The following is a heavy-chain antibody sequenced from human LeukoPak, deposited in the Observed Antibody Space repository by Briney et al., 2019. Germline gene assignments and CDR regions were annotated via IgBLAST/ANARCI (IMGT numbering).Heavy chain of an antibody. D-gene: IGHD5-18*01. CDR3: ARRYTYGYPCFDY. CDR2: IYYSGST. CDR1: GGSISSSSYY. J-gene: IGHJ4*02. V-gene: IGHV4-39*01. Sequence: SETLSLTCTVSGGSISSSSYYWGWIRQPPGKGLEWIGSIYYSGSTYYNPSLKSRVTISVDTSKNQFSLKLSSVTAADTAVYYCARRYTYGYPCFDYWGQGTLVTVSS.